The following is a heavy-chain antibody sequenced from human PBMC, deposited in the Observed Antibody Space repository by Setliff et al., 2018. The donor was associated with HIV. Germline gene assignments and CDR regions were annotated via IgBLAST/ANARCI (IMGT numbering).Heavy chain of an antibody. CDR3: ASRDYYYMDV. Sequence: PSETLSLTCTVSGGSISSYYWSWIRQPPGEGLEWIGYSHNNGSTYYNPSLKSRVTISVDTSKNQFSLKLSSVTAADTAVYYCASRDYYYMDVWGKGTTVTVSS. J-gene: IGHJ6*03. CDR1: GGSISSYY. CDR2: SHNNGST. V-gene: IGHV4-4*08.